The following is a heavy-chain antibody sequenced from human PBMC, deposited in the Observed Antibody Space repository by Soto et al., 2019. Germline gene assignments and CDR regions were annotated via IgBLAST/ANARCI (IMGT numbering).Heavy chain of an antibody. J-gene: IGHJ5*02. CDR3: ATGECGAGRVGVHS. CDR2: IVPTLRIT. CDR1: GDTSTIYT. D-gene: IGHD1-26*01. Sequence: QVQLVPSGAQVKKPGASLRVSCGTSGDTSTIYTITWVRQAPGQGLQWMGRIVPTLRITNYAQEVQGRLTITADTSKSTAHMELTSLTSEDTAVYYCATGECGAGRVGVHSWGQGTLVTVSS. V-gene: IGHV1-69*02.